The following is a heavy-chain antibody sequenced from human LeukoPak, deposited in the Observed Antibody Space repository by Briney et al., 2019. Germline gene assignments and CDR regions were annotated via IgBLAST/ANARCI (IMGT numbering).Heavy chain of an antibody. J-gene: IGHJ4*02. V-gene: IGHV3-33*01. CDR1: GFTFSSYG. CDR2: IWYDGSNK. Sequence: GGSLRLSCAASGFTFSSYGMHWVRQAPGKGLEWVAVIWYDGSNKYYADSVKGRFTISRDNSKNTLYLQMNSLRAEDTAVYYCARVDDSSGYYYFLDYWGQGTLVTVSS. D-gene: IGHD3-22*01. CDR3: ARVDDSSGYYYFLDY.